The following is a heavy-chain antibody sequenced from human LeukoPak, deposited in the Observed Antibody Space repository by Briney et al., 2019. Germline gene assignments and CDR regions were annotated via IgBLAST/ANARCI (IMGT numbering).Heavy chain of an antibody. J-gene: IGHJ4*02. CDR1: GFPFSSYS. V-gene: IGHV3-21*01. Sequence: GGSLRLSCAASGFPFSSYSMNWVRQAPGKGLEWVSYISSTNGYIYYADSVRGRFAISRDNAKNSLSLQMNSLRAEDTAVYYCARGRSTWHLDYWGQGTLVTVSS. CDR2: ISSTNGYI. D-gene: IGHD1-26*01. CDR3: ARGRSTWHLDY.